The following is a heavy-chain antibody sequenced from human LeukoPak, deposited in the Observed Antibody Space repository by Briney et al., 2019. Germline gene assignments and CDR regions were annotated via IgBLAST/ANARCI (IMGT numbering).Heavy chain of an antibody. CDR2: SYSDSNT. D-gene: IGHD1-14*01. V-gene: IGHV3-53*01. CDR3: VRKNRDFNAAFDI. CDR1: GFTVSNNY. J-gene: IGHJ3*02. Sequence: GGSLRLSCTASGFTVSNNYMSWVRQAPGKGLEWVSISYSDSNTNYADSVKGRFTISRDTSQNTLSLQMNSLRAEDTAVYYCVRKNRDFNAAFDIWGLGTVVTVSA.